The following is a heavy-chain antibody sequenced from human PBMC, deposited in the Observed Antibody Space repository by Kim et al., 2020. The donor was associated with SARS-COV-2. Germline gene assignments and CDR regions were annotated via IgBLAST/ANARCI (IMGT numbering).Heavy chain of an antibody. CDR1: GFTFSSYG. CDR3: AKDRLRFGELEVGGMDV. V-gene: IGHV3-30*18. CDR2: ISYDGSNK. Sequence: GGSLRLSCAASGFTFSSYGMHCVRQAPGKGLEWVAVISYDGSNKHYADSVKGRFTISRDNSKNTLYLQMNSLRAEDTAVYYCAKDRLRFGELEVGGMDVWGPGATLTVSS. J-gene: IGHJ6*02. D-gene: IGHD3-10*01.